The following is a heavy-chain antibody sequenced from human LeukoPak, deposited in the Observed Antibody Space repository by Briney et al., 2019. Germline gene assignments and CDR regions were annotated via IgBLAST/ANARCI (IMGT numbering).Heavy chain of an antibody. V-gene: IGHV3-23*01. J-gene: IGHJ4*02. D-gene: IGHD3-9*01. Sequence: GGSLRLSCAASGFTFSTYTMNWVRQAPGKGLEWVSGIYGSGGASFYADSVKGRFTSSRDNSQNTVFLQIDSLRDEDTALYYCEKDLRKDDIWDIDYWGQGTLVTVSS. CDR2: IYGSGGAS. CDR3: EKDLRKDDIWDIDY. CDR1: GFTFSTYT.